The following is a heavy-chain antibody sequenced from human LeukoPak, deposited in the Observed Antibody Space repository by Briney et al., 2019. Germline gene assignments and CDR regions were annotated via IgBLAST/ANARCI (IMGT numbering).Heavy chain of an antibody. CDR2: IWYDGNNK. V-gene: IGHV3-33*01. CDR3: ARDLAAGEHFYFDL. J-gene: IGHJ2*01. D-gene: IGHD7-27*01. Sequence: PGGSLRLSCAASGFTFSNYGMHWVHQAPGKGLEWVALIWYDGNNKYYADSVEGRFTVSRDNSKNTLYLQMNSLRAEDTAVYYCARDLAAGEHFYFDLWGRGALVTVSS. CDR1: GFTFSNYG.